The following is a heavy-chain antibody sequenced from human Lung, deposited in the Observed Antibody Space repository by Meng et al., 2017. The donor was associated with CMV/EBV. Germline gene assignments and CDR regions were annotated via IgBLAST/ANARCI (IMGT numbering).Heavy chain of an antibody. D-gene: IGHD6-19*01. CDR3: ARTSSSGLTPFDP. CDR1: GGSISSSSYY. CDR2: IYYSGST. V-gene: IGHV4-39*01. J-gene: IGHJ5*02. Sequence: SXTLSLXCTVSGGSISSSSYYWGWIRQPPGKGLEWIGSIYYSGSTYYNPSLKSRVTISVDTSKNQFSLKLSPVTAADTAVYYCARTSSSGLTPFDPWGQGTLVTVSS.